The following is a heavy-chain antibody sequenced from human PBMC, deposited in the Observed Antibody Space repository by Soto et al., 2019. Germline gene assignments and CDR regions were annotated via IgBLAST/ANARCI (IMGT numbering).Heavy chain of an antibody. Sequence: PGGSLRLSCAASGFTFSSYWMSWVRQAPGKGLEWVANIKQDGSEKYYVDSVKGRFTISRDNAKNSLYLQMNSLGAEDTAVYYCVREGADSSTKAYYYYGIDVWGQGTTVTVSS. CDR1: GFTFSSYW. CDR3: VREGADSSTKAYYYYGIDV. D-gene: IGHD6-13*01. J-gene: IGHJ6*02. V-gene: IGHV3-7*03. CDR2: IKQDGSEK.